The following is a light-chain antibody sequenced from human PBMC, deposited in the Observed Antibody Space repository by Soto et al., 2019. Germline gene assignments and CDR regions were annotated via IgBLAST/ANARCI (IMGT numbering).Light chain of an antibody. Sequence: VMTQSPATLSESRGERATLSCRASQSVSSNLGWYQHNACQAPRLLLYGASTRATGLPPRFSGSWSGTEFTLTISGLQSEDYAVYYCQPYNYRPPGYTFGQGTKVDI. CDR1: QSVSSN. V-gene: IGKV3-15*01. CDR3: QPYNYRPPGYT. J-gene: IGKJ2*01. CDR2: GAS.